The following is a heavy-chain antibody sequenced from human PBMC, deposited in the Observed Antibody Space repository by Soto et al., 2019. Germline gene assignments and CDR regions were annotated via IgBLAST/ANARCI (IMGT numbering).Heavy chain of an antibody. D-gene: IGHD3-3*01. V-gene: IGHV4-39*01. CDR3: ASRTDLRFLEWLFDY. Sequence: PSETMSLTCPVSGGSLSSSSYYWGWIRQPPGKGLEWIGSIYYSGSTYYNPSLKSRVTISVDTSKNQFSLKLSSVTAADTAVYYCASRTDLRFLEWLFDYWGQGTLVTVSS. CDR1: GGSLSSSSYY. J-gene: IGHJ4*02. CDR2: IYYSGST.